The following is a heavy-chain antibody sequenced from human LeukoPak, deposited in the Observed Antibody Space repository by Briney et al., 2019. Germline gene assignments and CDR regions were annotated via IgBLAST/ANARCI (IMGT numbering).Heavy chain of an antibody. J-gene: IGHJ4*02. D-gene: IGHD1-26*01. CDR1: GFTFSSYA. V-gene: IGHV3-23*01. CDR2: ISGSGGST. Sequence: GGSLRLSCAASGFTFSSYAMSWVRQAPGKGLEWVSAISGSGGSTYYADSVKGRFTISRDNSKNTLYLQMNSLRAEDTAVYYCANLALPRGNGAGGTYDYWGQGTLVTVSS. CDR3: ANLALPRGNGAGGTYDY.